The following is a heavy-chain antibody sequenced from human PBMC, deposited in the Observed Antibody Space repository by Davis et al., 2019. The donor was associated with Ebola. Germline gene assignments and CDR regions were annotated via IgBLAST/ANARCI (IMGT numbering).Heavy chain of an antibody. V-gene: IGHV3-23*01. Sequence: PGGSLRLSCAASGFIFSNFDMSWVRHVPGKGLEWVSTSSASEGHTHYSDSVRGRFTISRDNSKDTLFLQMKSLRAEDTATYYCARYCHYRDCSYFDSWGQGTRVAVSS. CDR1: GFIFSNFD. CDR3: ARYCHYRDCSYFDS. CDR2: SSASEGHT. J-gene: IGHJ4*02. D-gene: IGHD2-15*01.